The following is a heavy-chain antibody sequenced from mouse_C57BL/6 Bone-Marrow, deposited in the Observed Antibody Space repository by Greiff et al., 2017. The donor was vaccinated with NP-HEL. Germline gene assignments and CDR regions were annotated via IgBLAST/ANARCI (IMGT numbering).Heavy chain of an antibody. CDR2: IYPSDSET. Sequence: VQLQQPGAELVRPGSSVKLSCKASGYTFTSYWMDWVKQRPGQGLEWIGNIYPSDSETHYNQKFKDKATLTVDKSSSTAYMQLSSLTSEDSAVYYCARGIYDGYVWFAYWGQGTLVTVSA. D-gene: IGHD2-3*01. CDR3: ARGIYDGYVWFAY. CDR1: GYTFTSYW. J-gene: IGHJ3*01. V-gene: IGHV1-61*01.